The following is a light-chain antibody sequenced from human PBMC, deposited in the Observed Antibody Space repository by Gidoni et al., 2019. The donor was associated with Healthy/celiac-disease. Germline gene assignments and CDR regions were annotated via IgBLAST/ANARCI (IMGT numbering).Light chain of an antibody. J-gene: IGKJ1*01. CDR3: QQYYSTPWT. V-gene: IGKV4-1*01. CDR2: WAS. CDR1: QSVLYSSNNKNY. Sequence: GSLGERATINCKSSQSVLYSSNNKNYLAWYQQKPGQPPKLLIYWASTRESGVPDRFSGSGSGTDFTLTISSLQAKDVAVYYCQQYYSTPWTFGQGTKVEIK.